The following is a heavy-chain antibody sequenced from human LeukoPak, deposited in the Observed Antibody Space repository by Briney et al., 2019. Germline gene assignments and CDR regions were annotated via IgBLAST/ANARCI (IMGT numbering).Heavy chain of an antibody. J-gene: IGHJ4*02. D-gene: IGHD4-17*01. Sequence: GESLKISCKGSGYSFTSYWIGWVRQIPGKGLEWMGIIYPGDSDTRYSPSFQGQVTISADKSISTAYLQWSSLKASDTAMYYCASSNDYGDYVPDYWGQGTLVTVSS. CDR3: ASSNDYGDYVPDY. V-gene: IGHV5-51*01. CDR1: GYSFTSYW. CDR2: IYPGDSDT.